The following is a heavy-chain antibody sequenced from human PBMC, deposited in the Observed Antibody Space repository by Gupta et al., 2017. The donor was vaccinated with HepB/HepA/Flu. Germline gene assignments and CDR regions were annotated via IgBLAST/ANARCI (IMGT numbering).Heavy chain of an antibody. CDR2: ISYDGSNK. V-gene: IGHV3-30-3*01. J-gene: IGHJ4*02. CDR3: ARGGSGWSDHY. CDR1: GFTFSNFA. Sequence: VQPGRSLRLSCAASGFTFSNFAMHWVRQAPGKGLEWVAVISYDGSNKYYADSVKGRFTISRDNSKNTLYLQMNSLRAEDTAVYYCARGGSGWSDHYWGQGTLVTVAS. D-gene: IGHD6-13*01.